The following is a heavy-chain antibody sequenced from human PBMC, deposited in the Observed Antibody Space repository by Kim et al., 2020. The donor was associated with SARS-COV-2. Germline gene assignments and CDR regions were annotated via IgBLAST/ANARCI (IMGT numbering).Heavy chain of an antibody. Sequence: ASVKVSCKASGYTFTSYAMHWVRQAPGQRLEWMGWINAGNGNTKYSQKFQGRVTITRDTSASTAYMELSSLRSEDTAAYYCARGLYDILTEGNDYWGQGTLVTVSS. CDR3: ARGLYDILTEGNDY. CDR2: INAGNGNT. V-gene: IGHV1-3*01. D-gene: IGHD3-9*01. J-gene: IGHJ4*02. CDR1: GYTFTSYA.